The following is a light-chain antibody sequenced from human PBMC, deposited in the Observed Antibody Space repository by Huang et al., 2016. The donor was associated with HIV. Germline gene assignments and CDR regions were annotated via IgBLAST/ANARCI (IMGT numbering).Light chain of an antibody. Sequence: IGMTQSPATLSVSPGETVALSCRASQSLSGYLAWYQHKPGQTPRLLIYATSIRAAGVPGRFSGSGSGSEFTLTISSLLSEDSAVYYCQHYNDWPRTFGQGTKLEIK. CDR1: QSLSGY. CDR3: QHYNDWPRT. J-gene: IGKJ2*01. V-gene: IGKV3D-15*01. CDR2: ATS.